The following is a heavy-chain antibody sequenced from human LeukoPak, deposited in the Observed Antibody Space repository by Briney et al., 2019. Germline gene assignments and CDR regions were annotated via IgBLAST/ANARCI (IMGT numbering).Heavy chain of an antibody. Sequence: ASVKVSCKASGYTFTGYYMHWVRQAPGQGLEWMGWINPNSGGTNCTQKFQGRVTMTRDTSISTAYMELSRLRSDDTAVYYCARDSSSWYQYGMDVWGQGTTVTVSS. J-gene: IGHJ6*02. CDR3: ARDSSSWYQYGMDV. V-gene: IGHV1-2*02. CDR2: INPNSGGT. D-gene: IGHD6-13*01. CDR1: GYTFTGYY.